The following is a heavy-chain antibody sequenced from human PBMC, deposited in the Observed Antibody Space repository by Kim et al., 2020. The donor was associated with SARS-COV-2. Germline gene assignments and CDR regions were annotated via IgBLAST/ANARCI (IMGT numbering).Heavy chain of an antibody. D-gene: IGHD6-13*01. CDR3: ARQSDHSSGWYVVGRSAVGMDV. CDR2: IYPGDSDT. J-gene: IGHJ6*02. V-gene: IGHV5-51*01. Sequence: GESLKISCKGSGYSFTSYWIGWVRQMPGKGLEWMGIIYPGDSDTRYSPSFQGQVTISADKSISTAYLQWRSLKASDTTMYYCARQSDHSSGWYVVGRSAVGMDVWGQGTTVTVSS. CDR1: GYSFTSYW.